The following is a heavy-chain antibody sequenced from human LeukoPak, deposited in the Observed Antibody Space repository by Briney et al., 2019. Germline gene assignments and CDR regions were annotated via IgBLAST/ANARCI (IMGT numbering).Heavy chain of an antibody. J-gene: IGHJ6*02. CDR1: GITLMSYT. CDR2: VLDNTDFP. D-gene: IGHD3-16*01. CDR3: ASEPGLSRGPDYAMDV. Sequence: GGSLRLSCSGSGITLMSYTIHWVRRAPGKGLEWMTCVLDNTDFPYYADSVEGRFIISRDSSKNAVYLQMNSLRPEDTAIYYCASEPGLSRGPDYAMDVWGQGTTVTVSS. V-gene: IGHV3-30-3*01.